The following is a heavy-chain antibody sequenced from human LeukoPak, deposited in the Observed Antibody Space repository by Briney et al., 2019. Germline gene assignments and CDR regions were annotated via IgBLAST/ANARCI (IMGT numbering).Heavy chain of an antibody. D-gene: IGHD2-2*01. J-gene: IGHJ5*02. CDR1: GGTFSSYA. CDR3: ATRYCSSTSCRNNWFDP. CDR2: IIPIFGTA. Sequence: SVKASCKASGGTFSSYAISWVRQAPGQGLEWMGGIIPIFGTANYAQKFQGRVTITADESTSTAYMELSSLRSEDTAVYYCATRYCSSTSCRNNWFDPWGQGTLVTVSS. V-gene: IGHV1-69*01.